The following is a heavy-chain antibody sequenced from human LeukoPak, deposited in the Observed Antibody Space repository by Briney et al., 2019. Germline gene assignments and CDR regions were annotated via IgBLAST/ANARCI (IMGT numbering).Heavy chain of an antibody. CDR2: IYTSGST. J-gene: IGHJ4*02. V-gene: IGHV4-4*07. CDR3: AREYSSSSWGAVYYFDY. D-gene: IGHD6-6*01. CDR1: GGSISSYY. Sequence: SETLSLTCTVSGGSISSYYWSWIRQPAGKGLEWIGRIYTSGSTNYNPSLKSRVTKSVDTSKNQFSLKLSSVTAADTAVYYCAREYSSSSWGAVYYFDYWGQGTLVTVSS.